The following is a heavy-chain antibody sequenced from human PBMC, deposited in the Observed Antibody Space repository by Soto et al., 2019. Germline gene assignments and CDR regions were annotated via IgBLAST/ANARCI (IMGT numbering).Heavy chain of an antibody. D-gene: IGHD6-19*01. CDR3: ARVLKSSGWDNDVFDI. V-gene: IGHV3-74*01. CDR1: GFTFSSYW. J-gene: IGHJ3*02. CDR2: IDTYGSAT. Sequence: GGSLRLSCAASGFTFSSYWMHWVRQAPGKGLVWVSRIDTYGSATRYADSVKGRFAISRDNAKNTLYLQMNTLRAEDTAVYYCARVLKSSGWDNDVFDIWGQGTMVTVSS.